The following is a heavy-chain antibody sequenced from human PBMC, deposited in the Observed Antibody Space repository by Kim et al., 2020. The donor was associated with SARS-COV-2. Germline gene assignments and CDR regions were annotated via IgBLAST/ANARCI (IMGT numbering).Heavy chain of an antibody. CDR3: ARVGVKKYSSSSWGVRKYFDY. CDR2: INHSGST. Sequence: SETLSLTCAVYGGSFSGYYWSWIRQPPGKGLEWIGEINHSGSTNYNPSLKSRVTISVDTSKNQFSLKLSSVTAADTAVYYCARVGVKKYSSSSWGVRKYFDYWGQGTLVTVSS. CDR1: GGSFSGYY. J-gene: IGHJ4*02. V-gene: IGHV4-34*01. D-gene: IGHD6-6*01.